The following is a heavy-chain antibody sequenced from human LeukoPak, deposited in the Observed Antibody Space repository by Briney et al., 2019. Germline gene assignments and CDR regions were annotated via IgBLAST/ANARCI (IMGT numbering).Heavy chain of an antibody. D-gene: IGHD6-19*01. CDR3: AKLRGAVAGTLDY. CDR1: GFTFSSYA. V-gene: IGHV3-23*01. Sequence: GGSLRLSCAVSGFTFSSYAVSWVRQAPGKGLEWVSAISGSGGSTYYADSVKGRFTISRDNSKNTLYLQMNSLRAEDTAVYYCAKLRGAVAGTLDYWGQGTLVTVSS. CDR2: ISGSGGST. J-gene: IGHJ4*02.